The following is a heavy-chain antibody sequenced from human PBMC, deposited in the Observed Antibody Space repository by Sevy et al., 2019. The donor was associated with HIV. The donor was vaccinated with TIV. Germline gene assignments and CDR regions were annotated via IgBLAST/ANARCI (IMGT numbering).Heavy chain of an antibody. J-gene: IGHJ6*02. Sequence: GGSLRLSCAASGFTFSSYWMSWVRQAPGKGLEWVANIKQDGSEKYYVDPVKGRFTISRDNAKNSLYLQMNSLRAEDTAVYYCARSNGYSSSWYYDYYYYGMDVWGQGTTVTVSS. CDR3: ARSNGYSSSWYYDYYYYGMDV. CDR2: IKQDGSEK. V-gene: IGHV3-7*03. D-gene: IGHD6-13*01. CDR1: GFTFSSYW.